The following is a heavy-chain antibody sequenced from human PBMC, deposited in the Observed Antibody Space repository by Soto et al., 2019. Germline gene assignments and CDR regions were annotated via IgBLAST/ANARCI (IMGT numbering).Heavy chain of an antibody. V-gene: IGHV4-4*02. CDR1: GGSISDNW. CDR3: ARHVAVPRTRGFDY. J-gene: IGHJ4*02. D-gene: IGHD2-21*01. Sequence: QVQLQESGPGLVKPSGTLFLTCAVSGGSISDNWWSWVRQPPGKGLEWIGEIYHSGTTYYTPSLRSRVVILVDKSASQISLTLSSVTAADTAVYYCARHVAVPRTRGFDYWGPGTLVAVS. CDR2: IYHSGTT.